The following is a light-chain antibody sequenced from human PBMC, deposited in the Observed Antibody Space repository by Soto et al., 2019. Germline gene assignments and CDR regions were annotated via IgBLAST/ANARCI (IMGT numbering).Light chain of an antibody. Sequence: DIQMTQSPSSLSASVGDRVTITCRASQGISNFLGWYQQKPGKVPKLLIYAASTLQSGVPSRFSGSGSGTDFTLSISSLQPEDVATYYFQKYNSAPFTFGPGTKVDI. V-gene: IGKV1-27*01. CDR2: AAS. CDR3: QKYNSAPFT. J-gene: IGKJ3*01. CDR1: QGISNF.